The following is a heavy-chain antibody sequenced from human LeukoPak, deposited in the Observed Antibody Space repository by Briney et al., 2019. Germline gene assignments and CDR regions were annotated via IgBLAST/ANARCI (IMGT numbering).Heavy chain of an antibody. CDR1: GFTFSSYW. Sequence: GGSLRLSCAASGFTFSSYWMSWVRQAPVKGLEWVANIKQDGSEKYYVDSVKGRFTISRDNAKNSLYLQMNSLRAEDTAVYYCAREPLTGTYDYWGQGTLVTVSS. V-gene: IGHV3-7*01. J-gene: IGHJ4*02. CDR3: AREPLTGTYDY. D-gene: IGHD1-20*01. CDR2: IKQDGSEK.